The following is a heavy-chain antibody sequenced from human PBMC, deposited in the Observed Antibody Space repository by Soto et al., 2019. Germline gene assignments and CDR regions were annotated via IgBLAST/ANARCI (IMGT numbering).Heavy chain of an antibody. V-gene: IGHV1-69*01. D-gene: IGHD2-2*01. J-gene: IGHJ6*02. CDR3: ARSQGSSTSLEIYYYYYYGIDV. CDR1: GGTFSSYA. Sequence: QVQLVQSGAEVKKPGSSVKVSCKASGGTFSSYAISWVRQAPGQGLEWMGGIIPISGTANYAQKFQGRVTITADESTITAYMERSSLRSQDTAVYYCARSQGSSTSLEIYYYYYYGIDVWGQGTRVTVSS. CDR2: IIPISGTA.